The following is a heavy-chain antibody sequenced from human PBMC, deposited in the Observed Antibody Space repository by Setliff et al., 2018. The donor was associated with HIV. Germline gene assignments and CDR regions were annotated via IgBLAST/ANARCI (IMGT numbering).Heavy chain of an antibody. Sequence: LGESLKISCKGSGYRFTTYWIGWVRQMPGKGLEWMGIIYPGDSDTRYSPSFQGQVTISRDNSKNTLYLQLNSLRPEDTAIYYCAKGRGFSYGRPLDSWGQGTLVTVSS. J-gene: IGHJ4*02. CDR2: IYPGDSDT. D-gene: IGHD5-18*01. CDR3: AKGRGFSYGRPLDS. V-gene: IGHV5-51*01. CDR1: GYRFTTYW.